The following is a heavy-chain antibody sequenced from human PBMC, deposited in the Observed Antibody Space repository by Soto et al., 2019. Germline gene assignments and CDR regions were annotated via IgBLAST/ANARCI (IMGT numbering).Heavy chain of an antibody. CDR2: ISYDGSNK. J-gene: IGHJ4*02. CDR3: ARAGGYYDSSGYYRWAFDY. V-gene: IGHV3-30-3*01. CDR1: GFTFSSYA. Sequence: QVQLVESGGGVVQPGRSLRLSCAASGFTFSSYAMHWVRQAPGKGLEWVAVISYDGSNKYYADSVKGRFTISRDNSKNTLYLHMNSLRAEDTAVYYCARAGGYYDSSGYYRWAFDYWGQGTLVTVSS. D-gene: IGHD3-22*01.